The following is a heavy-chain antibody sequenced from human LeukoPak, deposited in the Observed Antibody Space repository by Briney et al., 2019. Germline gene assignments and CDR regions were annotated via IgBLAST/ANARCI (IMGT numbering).Heavy chain of an antibody. CDR2: TSAHNDDT. J-gene: IGHJ4*02. CDR1: GYTFTSYG. D-gene: IGHD1-1*01. CDR3: ARDWDSRNDYFDP. Sequence: ASVKVSCKAPGYTFTSYGISWVRQAPGQGLEWMGWTSAHNDDTNYVETLQGRLTMTTDISTSTAYMELTSLRSDDTAVYYCARDWDSRNDYFDPWGQGTLVIVSS. V-gene: IGHV1-18*01.